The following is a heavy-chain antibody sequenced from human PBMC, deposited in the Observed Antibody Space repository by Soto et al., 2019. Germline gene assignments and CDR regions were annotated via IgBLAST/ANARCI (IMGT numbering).Heavy chain of an antibody. CDR1: GFTFSSYA. Sequence: EVQLLESGGGLVQPGGSLRLSCAASGFTFSSYAMSWVRQAPGKGLEWVSAISGSGGSTYYADSVKGRFTISRDNSKNTLYRQMNSLRAEDTAVYYCAKGTAASYYYYGMDVWGQGTTVTVSS. CDR2: ISGSGGST. CDR3: AKGTAASYYYYGMDV. J-gene: IGHJ6*02. D-gene: IGHD6-13*01. V-gene: IGHV3-23*01.